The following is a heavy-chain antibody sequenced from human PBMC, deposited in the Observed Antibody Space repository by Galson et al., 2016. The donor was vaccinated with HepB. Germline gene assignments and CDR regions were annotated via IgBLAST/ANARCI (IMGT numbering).Heavy chain of an antibody. Sequence: CAISGDSVSNNSAAWNWVRQSPSRGLEWLGRTYYRSAWYYEYTLSLRGRIIVIPDTSTNQFSLQLTSVTPEDTAIYYCTRTTHRGRKLAFDVWGPGSTVTFSS. D-gene: IGHD1-14*01. V-gene: IGHV6-1*01. CDR3: TRTTHRGRKLAFDV. CDR1: GDSVSNNSAA. J-gene: IGHJ3*01. CDR2: TYYRSAWYY.